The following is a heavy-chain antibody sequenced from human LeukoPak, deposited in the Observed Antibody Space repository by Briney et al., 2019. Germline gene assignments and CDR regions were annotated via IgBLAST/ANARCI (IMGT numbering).Heavy chain of an antibody. CDR1: GFTFSAYG. Sequence: PGGSLRLSCAASGFTFSAYGMSWVRQAPGKGLEWVANIDQEGGEKRYVDSVRGRFTISRDNAQNLLFLQMNRLRVEDTAVYYCARSNYYEELFDYWGQGTLVTVSS. D-gene: IGHD3-22*01. J-gene: IGHJ4*02. CDR3: ARSNYYEELFDY. CDR2: IDQEGGEK. V-gene: IGHV3-7*01.